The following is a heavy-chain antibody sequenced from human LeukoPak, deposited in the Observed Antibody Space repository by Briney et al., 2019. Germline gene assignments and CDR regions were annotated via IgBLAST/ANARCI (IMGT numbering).Heavy chain of an antibody. CDR3: ARDTSGYGWFDP. J-gene: IGHJ5*02. Sequence: GGSLRLSCAASGFTFSNSAMRWVRQAPGKGLEWVSSISNSSSYIYYADSVKGRFTISRDNAKNSLYLQMNSLRAEDTAVYYRARDTSGYGWFDPWGQGTLVTVSS. CDR1: GFTFSNSA. CDR2: ISNSSSYI. D-gene: IGHD3-16*01. V-gene: IGHV3-21*01.